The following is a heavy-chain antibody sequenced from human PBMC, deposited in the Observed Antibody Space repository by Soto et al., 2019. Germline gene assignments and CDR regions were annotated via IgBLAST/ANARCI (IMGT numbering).Heavy chain of an antibody. CDR3: ARASERIAAAGPDAFDI. V-gene: IGHV1-18*01. Sequence: ASVKVSCKASGYTFTSYGISWVRQAPGQGLEWMGWISAYNGNTNYAQKLQGRVTMTTDTSTSTAYMELRSLRSEDTAMYYCARASERIAAAGPDAFDIWGQGTMVTVSS. J-gene: IGHJ3*02. CDR1: GYTFTSYG. D-gene: IGHD6-13*01. CDR2: ISAYNGNT.